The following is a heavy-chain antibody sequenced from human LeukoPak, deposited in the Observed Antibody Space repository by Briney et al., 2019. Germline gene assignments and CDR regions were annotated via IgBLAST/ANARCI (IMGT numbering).Heavy chain of an antibody. Sequence: GESLKISCKGSGYSFTNYWPGCVRQMPGKDLEWMATIYPGDSDTRYSPSFQGQVTISADKSISTAYLQWSSLKASDTAMYYCARPRYDNSWEYFDDWGQGTLVTVSS. V-gene: IGHV5-51*01. CDR2: IYPGDSDT. D-gene: IGHD6-13*01. J-gene: IGHJ4*02. CDR3: ARPRYDNSWEYFDD. CDR1: GYSFTNYW.